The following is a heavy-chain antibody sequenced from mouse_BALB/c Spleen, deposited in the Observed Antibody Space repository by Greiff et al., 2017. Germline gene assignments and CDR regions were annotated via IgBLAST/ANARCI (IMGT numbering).Heavy chain of an antibody. V-gene: IGHV4-1*02. J-gene: IGHJ3*01. Sequence: EVKLLEPGGVLVQPGGSLKLSCAASGYDFSSYWLSWVRQAPGKGLEWIGEINPDSSTINYTPSLKDKFIISRDNAKNTLYLQMSKVRSEDTALYYCARPYGYDGAWFAYWGQGTLVPVSA. CDR1: GYDFSSYW. CDR2: INPDSSTI. CDR3: ARPYGYDGAWFAY. D-gene: IGHD2-2*01.